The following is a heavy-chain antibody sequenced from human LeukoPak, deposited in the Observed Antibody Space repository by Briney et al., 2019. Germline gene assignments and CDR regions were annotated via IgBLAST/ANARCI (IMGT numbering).Heavy chain of an antibody. J-gene: IGHJ4*02. Sequence: PSETLSLTCSVYGGYFSGYYWSWIRQPPGKGLEWTGEINHSGSTNYNPSLKSRVTISVDTSKNQFSLKLSSVTAADTAVYYCARGSEQEGDYFDYWGQGTLVTVSS. CDR2: INHSGST. CDR3: ARGSEQEGDYFDY. V-gene: IGHV4-34*01. CDR1: GGYFSGYY. D-gene: IGHD1/OR15-1a*01.